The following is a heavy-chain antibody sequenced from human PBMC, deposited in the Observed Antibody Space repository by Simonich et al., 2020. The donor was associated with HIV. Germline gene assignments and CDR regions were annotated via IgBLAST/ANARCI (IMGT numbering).Heavy chain of an antibody. CDR3: ARGFYQRLYYFDY. D-gene: IGHD2-2*01. CDR2: INHRGST. J-gene: IGHJ4*02. V-gene: IGHV4-34*01. CDR1: GGSFSGYY. Sequence: QVQLQQWGAGLLKPSETLSLTCAVYGGSFSGYYWSWIRQPPGKGLEWIGEINHRGSTNHNPSHKSRVTISVDTSKNQFSLKLSSVTAADTAVYYCARGFYQRLYYFDYWGQGTLVTVSS.